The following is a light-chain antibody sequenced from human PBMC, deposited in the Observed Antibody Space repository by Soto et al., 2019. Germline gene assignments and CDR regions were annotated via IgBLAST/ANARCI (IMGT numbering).Light chain of an antibody. V-gene: IGKV3-20*01. CDR3: QQYGDSPRT. J-gene: IGKJ1*01. CDR2: GAS. CDR1: QSFSSRY. Sequence: EIVLTQSPGTLSLSPGERVTLSCRASQSFSSRYLAWYQQKPGQAPRLLIYGASSRATGIPDRFSGSGSGTDFTLTISRLEPEDFALYYCQQYGDSPRTFGQGTKVEIK.